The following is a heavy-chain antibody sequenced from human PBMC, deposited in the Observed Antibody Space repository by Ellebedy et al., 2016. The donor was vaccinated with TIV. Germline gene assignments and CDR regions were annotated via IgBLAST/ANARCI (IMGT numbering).Heavy chain of an antibody. D-gene: IGHD6-19*01. J-gene: IGHJ4*02. CDR3: ARYYASGWNYFDC. CDR2: ISYSVST. CDR1: GGSISSYF. Sequence: MPSETLSLTCSVSGGSISSYFWSWIRQPPGKGLEWIGHISYSVSTDYNPSLKSRVAISVDTSKNQLSLRLRSVTAADTAVYYCARYYASGWNYFDCWGQGTLVTVSS. V-gene: IGHV4-59*08.